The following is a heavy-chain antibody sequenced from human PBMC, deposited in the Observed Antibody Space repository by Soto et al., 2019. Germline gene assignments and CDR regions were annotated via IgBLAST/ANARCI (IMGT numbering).Heavy chain of an antibody. D-gene: IGHD3-22*01. J-gene: IGHJ4*02. Sequence: PSETLSLTCTVSGGSISSGGYYWGWIRQPPGKGLEWIGSRSYSGSTYYNPSLKSRVTISVDTSKNQFSLKVTSVTAADTAVYYCVRQDYYGSSTWGQGTLVTVSS. CDR3: VRQDYYGSST. V-gene: IGHV4-39*01. CDR2: RSYSGST. CDR1: GGSISSGGYY.